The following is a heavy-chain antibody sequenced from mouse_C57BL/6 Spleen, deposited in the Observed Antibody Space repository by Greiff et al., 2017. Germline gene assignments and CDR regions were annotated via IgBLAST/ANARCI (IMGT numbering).Heavy chain of an antibody. D-gene: IGHD3-2*02. J-gene: IGHJ3*01. Sequence: ESGPGLVKPSQSLSLTCSVTGYSITSGYYWNWIRQFPGNKLEWMGYISYDGSNNYNPSLKNRISITRDTSKNQFFLKLNSVTTEDTATYYCARQTAQGPFAYWGQGTLVTVSA. CDR2: ISYDGSN. V-gene: IGHV3-6*01. CDR1: GYSITSGYY. CDR3: ARQTAQGPFAY.